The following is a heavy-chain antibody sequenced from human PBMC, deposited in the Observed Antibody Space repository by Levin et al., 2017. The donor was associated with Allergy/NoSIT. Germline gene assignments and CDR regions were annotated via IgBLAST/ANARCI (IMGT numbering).Heavy chain of an antibody. V-gene: IGHV1-69*02. Sequence: SVKVSCKASGGTFSSYTISWVRQAPGQGLEWMGRIIPILGIANYAQKFQGRVTITADKSTSTAYMELSSLRSEDTAVYYCARVWQQLDYYYGMDGWGQGTTVTVSS. J-gene: IGHJ6*02. CDR1: GGTFSSYT. CDR3: ARVWQQLDYYYGMDG. D-gene: IGHD6-13*01. CDR2: IIPILGIA.